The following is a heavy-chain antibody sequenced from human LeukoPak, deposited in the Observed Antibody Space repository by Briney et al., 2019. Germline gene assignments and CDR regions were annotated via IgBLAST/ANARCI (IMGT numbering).Heavy chain of an antibody. D-gene: IGHD5-18*01. Sequence: PGGSLRLSCAASGLTLCSHYMIGVRQAPGKGRECVSVYYMGGTTYYADSVKGRFTISSDTTKNAIYLHMNNLRAEDTSVYYCARGFLRDGYIYTCSFDYWGQGTLVTVSS. CDR3: ARGFLRDGYIYTCSFDY. CDR1: GLTLCSHY. CDR2: YYMGGTT. J-gene: IGHJ4*02. V-gene: IGHV3-66*01.